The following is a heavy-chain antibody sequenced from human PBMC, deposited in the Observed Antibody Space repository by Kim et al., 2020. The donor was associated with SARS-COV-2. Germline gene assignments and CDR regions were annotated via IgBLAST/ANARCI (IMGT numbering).Heavy chain of an antibody. CDR1: GFTFSSYS. CDR2: ISSSSSYI. CDR3: ARDAGLRTEYQTEYYMDV. Sequence: GGSLRLSCAASGFTFSSYSMNWVRQAPGKGLEWVSSISSSSSYIYYADSVKGRFTISRDNAKNSLYLQMNSLRAEDTAVYYCARDAGLRTEYQTEYYMDVWGKGTTVTVSS. D-gene: IGHD4-17*01. J-gene: IGHJ6*03. V-gene: IGHV3-21*01.